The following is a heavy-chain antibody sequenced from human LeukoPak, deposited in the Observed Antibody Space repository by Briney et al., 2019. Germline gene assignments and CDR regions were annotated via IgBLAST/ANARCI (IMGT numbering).Heavy chain of an antibody. Sequence: SETLSLTCTVAGGSISSSRYYWGWIRQPPGKGLEWIGSTYYSGSSFYNPSLKSRVTLSVDTSTNQFSLNLNSATAADTAVYYCARLLDSSGDYWGQGTLVTVSS. CDR1: GGSISSSRYY. CDR2: TYYSGSS. J-gene: IGHJ4*02. D-gene: IGHD3-22*01. V-gene: IGHV4-39*01. CDR3: ARLLDSSGDY.